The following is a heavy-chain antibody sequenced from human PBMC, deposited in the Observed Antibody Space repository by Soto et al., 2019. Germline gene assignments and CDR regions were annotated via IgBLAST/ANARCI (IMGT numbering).Heavy chain of an antibody. V-gene: IGHV3-7*03. D-gene: IGHD6-19*01. Sequence: GSLRLSCVASGFTFSSSFIGWVRQAPGKGLEWVANINQDGGGTYYVDSVQGRFTISRDNAKDSLFLQLNSLRGEDTAVYYCARYFRGSGRYFFDYWGQGTLVTVSS. CDR3: ARYFRGSGRYFFDY. J-gene: IGHJ4*02. CDR1: GFTFSSSF. CDR2: INQDGGGT.